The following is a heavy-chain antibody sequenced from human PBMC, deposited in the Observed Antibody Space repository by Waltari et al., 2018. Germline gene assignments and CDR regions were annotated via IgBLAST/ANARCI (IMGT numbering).Heavy chain of an antibody. D-gene: IGHD6-13*01. CDR1: LPPITGSY. CDR2: IYFTGST. J-gene: IGHJ4*02. V-gene: IGHV4-59*08. Sequence: VQLQESAPGLVGPSETLSLTCSLSLPPITGSYWAWIRQSPRKGLQWIGNIYFTGSTNYSPARKGRVAITVDASKSQFSLKLTSVTAADTAIYYCARHLIRGGSSLYYFDYWGQGILVTVSA. CDR3: ARHLIRGGSSLYYFDY.